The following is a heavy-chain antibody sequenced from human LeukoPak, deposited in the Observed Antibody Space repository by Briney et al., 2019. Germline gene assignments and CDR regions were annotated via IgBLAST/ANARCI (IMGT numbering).Heavy chain of an antibody. Sequence: ASVKVSCTASGYTFSSYGISWVRQAPGQGLEWMGSISPYTGNTKYAERLQGRVIMTTDTSTRTAYMELSSLKSDDTAVFYCARDQYDHVWGSYRPYFDYWGQGTLVSVSS. D-gene: IGHD3-16*02. CDR2: ISPYTGNT. CDR3: ARDQYDHVWGSYRPYFDY. CDR1: GYTFSSYG. V-gene: IGHV1-18*04. J-gene: IGHJ4*02.